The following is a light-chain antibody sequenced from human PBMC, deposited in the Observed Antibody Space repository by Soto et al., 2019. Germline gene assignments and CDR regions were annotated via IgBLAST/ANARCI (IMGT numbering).Light chain of an antibody. Sequence: ENVLTQSPGSLSLSPGEGATLSCRASQSVSSSFFAWYQQKPGQAPSLLIYGASRRATGVPDRFSGSGSGTDFTLSISRLEPEDFAVYYCQQYESSVTFGQGTKVEIK. CDR2: GAS. CDR1: QSVSSSF. V-gene: IGKV3-20*01. CDR3: QQYESSVT. J-gene: IGKJ1*01.